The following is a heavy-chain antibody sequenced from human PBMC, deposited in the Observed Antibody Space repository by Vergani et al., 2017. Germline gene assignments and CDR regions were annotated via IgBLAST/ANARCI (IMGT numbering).Heavy chain of an antibody. CDR3: AKVNCDTTTLDALDI. CDR2: ISGRGGST. Sequence: EVQLSESGGGLVQPGGSLRLSCAASEFTFSNYAMSWVRQAPGKGLEWVSAISGRGGSTYYADSVKGRFTISRDNSKNTLYMQMSSLRAEDTAVYYCAKVNCDTTTLDALDIWGQGTMVTVSS. D-gene: IGHD3-22*01. V-gene: IGHV3-23*01. J-gene: IGHJ3*02. CDR1: EFTFSNYA.